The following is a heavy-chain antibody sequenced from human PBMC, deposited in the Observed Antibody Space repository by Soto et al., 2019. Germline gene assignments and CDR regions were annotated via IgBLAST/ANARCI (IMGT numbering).Heavy chain of an antibody. D-gene: IGHD4-4*01. CDR1: GFTFNAYA. CDR2: IGGSGGNR. V-gene: IGHV3-23*01. J-gene: IGHJ4*02. Sequence: EVQLLESGGGLVQPGGSLRLSCAASGFTFNAYAMTWVRQAPGKGLEWVSAIGGSGGNRYYADSVRGRFTISRDNSKDTVDLQMSSLRVEDTAVYYSARVASDYINSVDNWGQGILVTVSS. CDR3: ARVASDYINSVDN.